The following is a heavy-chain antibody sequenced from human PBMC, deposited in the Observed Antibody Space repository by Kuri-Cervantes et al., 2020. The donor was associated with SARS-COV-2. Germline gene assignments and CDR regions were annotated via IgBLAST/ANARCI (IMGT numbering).Heavy chain of an antibody. D-gene: IGHD3-16*01. CDR3: ARDRSDGALYYYYYMDV. J-gene: IGHJ6*03. V-gene: IGHV4-61*02. Sequence: SETLSLTCTVSGGSISSGSYYWSWIRQPAGKGLEWIGRIYTSGSTNYNPSLKSRVTISVDTSKNQFSLKLSSVTAADTAVYYCARDRSDGALYYYYYMDVWGKGTTVTVSS. CDR1: GGSISSGSYY. CDR2: IYTSGST.